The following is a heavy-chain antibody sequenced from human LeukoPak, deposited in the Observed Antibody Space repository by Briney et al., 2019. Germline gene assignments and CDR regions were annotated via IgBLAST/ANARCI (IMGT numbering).Heavy chain of an antibody. V-gene: IGHV3-21*01. J-gene: IGHJ4*02. Sequence: GGSLRLSCAASGFTFSSYSMNWVRQAPGKGLEWVSSISSSSSYIYYADSVKGRFTISRDNAKNSLYLQMNSLRAEDTAVYYCARVGSRGHSYGYYGDWGQGTLVTVSS. CDR2: ISSSSSYI. CDR1: GFTFSSYS. CDR3: ARVGSRGHSYGYYGD. D-gene: IGHD5-18*01.